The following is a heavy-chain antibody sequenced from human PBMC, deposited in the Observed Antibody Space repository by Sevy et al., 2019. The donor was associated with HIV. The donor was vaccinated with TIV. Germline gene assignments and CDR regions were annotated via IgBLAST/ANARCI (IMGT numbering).Heavy chain of an antibody. V-gene: IGHV3-15*01. CDR1: GFTFSNAW. J-gene: IGHJ4*02. Sequence: GGSLRLSCAASGFTFSNAWMSWVRQAPGKGLEWVGRIKGKIYDGTIDYAAPVKARFSISRDDSKNTLYLQMNSLKTDDTAFYYCTTASWSQEDYYNYWGQGTLVTVSS. CDR3: TTASWSQEDYYNY. D-gene: IGHD6-13*01. CDR2: IKGKIYDGTI.